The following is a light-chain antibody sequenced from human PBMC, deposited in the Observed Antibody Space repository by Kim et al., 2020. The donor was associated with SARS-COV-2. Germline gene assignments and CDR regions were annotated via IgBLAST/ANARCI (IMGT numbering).Light chain of an antibody. J-gene: IGLJ3*02. Sequence: QRVTIAGTGSSSNSGADYDVHWYQHLPGTAPKLLIYGNNNRPSGVPDRFSGSKSGTSASLAITGLQAEDEADYYCQSYDSSLSGWVFGGGTQLTVL. V-gene: IGLV1-40*01. CDR2: GNN. CDR1: SSNSGADYD. CDR3: QSYDSSLSGWV.